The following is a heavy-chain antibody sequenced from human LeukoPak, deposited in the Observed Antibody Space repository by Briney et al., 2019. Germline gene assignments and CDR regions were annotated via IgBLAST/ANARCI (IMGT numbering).Heavy chain of an antibody. D-gene: IGHD5-12*01. Sequence: GGSLRLSCAASTFTFSSYGMSWVRQAPGKGLEWVSAISGSGGSTYYAESVKGRFTISRDNSKNTLYLQMNSLRAEDTAIYYCAKDRRSGYAADYWGQGTLVTVSS. CDR3: AKDRRSGYAADY. J-gene: IGHJ4*02. V-gene: IGHV3-23*01. CDR2: ISGSGGST. CDR1: TFTFSSYG.